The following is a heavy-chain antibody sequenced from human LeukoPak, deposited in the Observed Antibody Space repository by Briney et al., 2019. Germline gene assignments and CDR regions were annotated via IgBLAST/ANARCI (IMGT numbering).Heavy chain of an antibody. CDR1: GFTFGDYA. J-gene: IGHJ4*02. Sequence: GGSLRLSCAASGFTFGDYAMHWVRQAPGKGLEWVSGISWNSGSIGYADSVKGRFTISRDNAKNSLYLQMNSLRAEDTALYYCAKADRGGYDWLPHYWGQGTLVTVSS. CDR3: AKADRGGYDWLPHY. CDR2: ISWNSGSI. D-gene: IGHD5-12*01. V-gene: IGHV3-9*01.